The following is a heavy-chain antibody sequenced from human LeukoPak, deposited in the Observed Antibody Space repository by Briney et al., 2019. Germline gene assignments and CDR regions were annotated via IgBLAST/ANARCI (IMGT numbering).Heavy chain of an antibody. J-gene: IGHJ4*02. CDR2: TYYSGST. V-gene: IGHV4-39*01. D-gene: IGHD6-13*01. Sequence: SETLSLTCTVSGGSISSSSYYWGWIRQPPGKGLEWIGSTYYSGSTCYNPSLKSRVTISVDTSKNQLSLKLTSVTAADTAVYYCARHGGAAGGHWGQGTLVTVSS. CDR1: GGSISSSSYY. CDR3: ARHGGAAGGH.